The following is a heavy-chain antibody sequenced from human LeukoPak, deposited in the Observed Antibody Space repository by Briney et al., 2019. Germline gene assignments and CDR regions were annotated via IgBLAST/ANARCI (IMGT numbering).Heavy chain of an antibody. CDR1: GFILSTYA. J-gene: IGHJ4*02. CDR3: AKDLRYSSSWSYFDC. CDR2: ISGSGVNT. V-gene: IGHV3-23*01. Sequence: PGGSLRLSRAASGFILSTYAMSWVRQAPGKGLEWVSTISGSGVNTYYADSVKGRFTISRDNSKNTLYLQMNSLRAEDTAVYYCAKDLRYSSSWSYFDCWGQGTLVTVSS. D-gene: IGHD6-13*01.